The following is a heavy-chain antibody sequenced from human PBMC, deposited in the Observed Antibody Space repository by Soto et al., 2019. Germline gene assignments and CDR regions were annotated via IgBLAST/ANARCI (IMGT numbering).Heavy chain of an antibody. V-gene: IGHV3-7*01. D-gene: IGHD4-17*01. J-gene: IGHJ4*02. CDR2: IKQDGSEK. Sequence: LRLSCAASGFTFSSYWMSWVRQAPGKGLEWVANIKQDGSEKYYVDSVKGRFTISRDNAKNSLYLQVNSLRAEDTAVYYCARDVITVTTPYYFDYWGQGTLVTVSS. CDR1: GFTFSSYW. CDR3: ARDVITVTTPYYFDY.